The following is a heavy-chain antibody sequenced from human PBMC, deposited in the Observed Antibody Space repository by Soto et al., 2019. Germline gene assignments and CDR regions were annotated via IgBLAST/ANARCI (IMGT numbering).Heavy chain of an antibody. CDR3: ARGRPYGSGSYYYYYGMDV. D-gene: IGHD3-10*01. CDR2: INPSGGST. V-gene: IGHV1-46*01. J-gene: IGHJ6*02. CDR1: GYTFTSYY. Sequence: ASVKVSGKASGYTFTSYYMHWVRQAPGQGLEWMGIINPSGGSTSYAQKFQGRVTMTRDTSTSTVYMELSSLRSEDTAVYYCARGRPYGSGSYYYYYGMDVWGQGTTVTVSS.